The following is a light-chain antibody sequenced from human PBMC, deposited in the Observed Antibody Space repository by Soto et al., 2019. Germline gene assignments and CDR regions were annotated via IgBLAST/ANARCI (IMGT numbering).Light chain of an antibody. Sequence: QSALNQPDSVSGSPGQSITISCTGTSSDVGGYNYVSWYQQHPGKAPKLMIYEVSNRPSGVSNRFSGSKSGNTASLTISGLQAEDEADYYCRSYTRSSSTLVVFGGVTKVTVL. CDR2: EVS. CDR1: SSDVGGYNY. CDR3: RSYTRSSSTLVV. V-gene: IGLV2-14*01. J-gene: IGLJ2*01.